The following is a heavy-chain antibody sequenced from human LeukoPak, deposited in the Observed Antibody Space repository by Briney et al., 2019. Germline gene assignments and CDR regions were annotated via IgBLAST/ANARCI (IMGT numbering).Heavy chain of an antibody. Sequence: GGSLRLSCAASGFTFGDHYMDWVRQAPGKGLEWVGRTRNKANSYTTEYAASVKGRFTISRDDSKNSLYLQMNSLKTEDTAVYYCAREGCSSTSCYDNGMDVWGKGTTVTVSS. CDR2: TRNKANSYTT. J-gene: IGHJ6*04. V-gene: IGHV3-72*01. CDR1: GFTFGDHY. D-gene: IGHD2-2*01. CDR3: AREGCSSTSCYDNGMDV.